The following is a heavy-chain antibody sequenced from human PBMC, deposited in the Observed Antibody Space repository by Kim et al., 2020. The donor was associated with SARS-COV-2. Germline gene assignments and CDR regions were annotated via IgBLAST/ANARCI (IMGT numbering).Heavy chain of an antibody. CDR1: GFTFTSSA. J-gene: IGHJ6*02. V-gene: IGHV1-58*01. Sequence: SVKVSCKASGFTFTSSAVQWVRQARGQRLEWIGWIVVGSGNTNYAKKFQERVTITRDMSTSTAYMELSSLRSEDTAVYYCAADPLHSGYVPYYYGMDVWGQGTTVTVSS. CDR3: AADPLHSGYVPYYYGMDV. D-gene: IGHD5-12*01. CDR2: IVVGSGNT.